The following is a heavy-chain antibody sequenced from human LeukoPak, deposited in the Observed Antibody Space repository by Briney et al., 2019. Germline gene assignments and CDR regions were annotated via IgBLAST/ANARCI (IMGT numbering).Heavy chain of an antibody. Sequence: ASVKVSCKASGYTFTSYYMHWVRQAPGQGLEWMGIINPSGGSTSYAQKFQGRVTMTRDTSTSTAYMELRSLRSDDTAVYYCAREGTIFGVVTPAYYYYGMGVWGQGTTVTVSS. CDR2: INPSGGST. CDR1: GYTFTSYY. V-gene: IGHV1-46*01. CDR3: AREGTIFGVVTPAYYYYGMGV. D-gene: IGHD3-3*01. J-gene: IGHJ6*02.